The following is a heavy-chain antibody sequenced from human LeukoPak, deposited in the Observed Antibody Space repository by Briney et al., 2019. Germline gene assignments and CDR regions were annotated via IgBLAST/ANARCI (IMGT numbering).Heavy chain of an antibody. CDR1: GGSFSDYY. CDR2: INHSGST. Sequence: SETLSLTCAVYGGSFSDYYWTWIRQSPGKGLEWIGEINHSGSTNYNPSLKSRVTISVDTSKNQFSLKLSSVTAADTAVYYCARRSSYSYFQHWGQGTLVTVYS. V-gene: IGHV4-34*01. D-gene: IGHD3-3*01. CDR3: ARRSSYSYFQH. J-gene: IGHJ1*01.